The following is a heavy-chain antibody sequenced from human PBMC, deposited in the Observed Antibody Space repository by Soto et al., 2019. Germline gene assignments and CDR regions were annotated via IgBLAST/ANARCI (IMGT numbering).Heavy chain of an antibody. J-gene: IGHJ6*03. CDR3: ARFDNDYYYMDV. V-gene: IGHV4-59*01. D-gene: IGHD1-1*01. CDR1: GGSISSYY. CDR2: IYYSGST. Sequence: SETLSLTCTVSGGSISSYYWSWIRQPPGKGLEWIGYIYYSGSTNYNPSLKSRVTISVDTSKNQFSLKLSSVTAADTAVYYCARFDNDYYYMDVWGKGTTVTVSS.